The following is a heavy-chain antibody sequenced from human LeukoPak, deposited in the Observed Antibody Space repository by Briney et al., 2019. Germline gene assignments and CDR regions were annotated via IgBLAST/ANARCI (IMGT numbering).Heavy chain of an antibody. CDR2: ISGSGGST. CDR1: GFTFSSYG. D-gene: IGHD6-6*01. V-gene: IGHV3-23*01. CDR3: AKDGSSSLVGPLGGDFDY. Sequence: PGGSLRLSCAASGFTFSSYGMSWVRQAPGKGLEWVSAISGSGGSTYYADSVKGRFTISRDNSKNTLYLQMNSLRAEDTAVYYCAKDGSSSLVGPLGGDFDYWGQGTLVTVSS. J-gene: IGHJ4*02.